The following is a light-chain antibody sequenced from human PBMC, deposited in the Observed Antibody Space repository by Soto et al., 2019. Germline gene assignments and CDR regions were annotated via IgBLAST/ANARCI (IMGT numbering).Light chain of an antibody. Sequence: EIVMTQSPATLSVSPWDRATLSCRASQSVSSNLAWYQQKPGQAPRLLIYGASSRATGIPDRFSGSGSGTDFTLTINGLEPEDCAVYYCQQYASSPLTFGGGTKVDIK. CDR3: QQYASSPLT. CDR2: GAS. V-gene: IGKV3-20*01. J-gene: IGKJ4*01. CDR1: QSVSSN.